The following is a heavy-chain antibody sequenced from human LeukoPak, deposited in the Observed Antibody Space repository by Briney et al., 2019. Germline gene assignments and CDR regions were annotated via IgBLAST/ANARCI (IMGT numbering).Heavy chain of an antibody. J-gene: IGHJ4*02. CDR3: ARGDTAYNYFDY. Sequence: ASVKVSCKASGYTFTGYYMHWVRQAPGQGLEWMGIINPSGGSTSYAQKFQGRVTMTRDMSTSTVYMELSSLRSEDTAVYYCARGDTAYNYFDYWGQGTLVTVSS. D-gene: IGHD5-18*01. CDR2: INPSGGST. CDR1: GYTFTGYY. V-gene: IGHV1-46*01.